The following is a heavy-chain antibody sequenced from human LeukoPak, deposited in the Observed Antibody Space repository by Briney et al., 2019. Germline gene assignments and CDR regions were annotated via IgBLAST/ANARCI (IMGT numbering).Heavy chain of an antibody. J-gene: IGHJ4*02. Sequence: VGSLRLSCAASGFTFSSYAMSWVRQAPGKGLEWVSTISGSGDNTYYADSVKGRFTISRDNSKNTLYLQMNSLRAEDTAVYYCARVTYGSGTYGAFDYWGQGTLVTVSS. D-gene: IGHD3-10*01. CDR2: ISGSGDNT. V-gene: IGHV3-23*01. CDR1: GFTFSSYA. CDR3: ARVTYGSGTYGAFDY.